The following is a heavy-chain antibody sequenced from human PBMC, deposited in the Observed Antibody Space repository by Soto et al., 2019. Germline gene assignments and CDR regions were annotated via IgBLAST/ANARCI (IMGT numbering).Heavy chain of an antibody. CDR2: IYSGGST. J-gene: IGHJ3*02. Sequence: PGGSLRLSCAASGFTVSSNYMSWVRQAPGKGLEWVSVIYSGGSTYYADSVKGRFTISRDNSKNTLYLQMNSLRAEDTAVYYYARVGQGTYYYDSSGYYSVPDAFDIWGQGTMVTVSS. CDR3: ARVGQGTYYYDSSGYYSVPDAFDI. D-gene: IGHD3-22*01. V-gene: IGHV3-53*01. CDR1: GFTVSSNY.